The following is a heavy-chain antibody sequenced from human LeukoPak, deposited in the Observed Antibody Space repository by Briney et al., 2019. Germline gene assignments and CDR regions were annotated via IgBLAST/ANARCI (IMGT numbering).Heavy chain of an antibody. J-gene: IGHJ5*02. CDR1: GDSISSGNYF. V-gene: IGHV4-31*03. CDR3: ARGAYYYDSSGYYYANWFDP. Sequence: SETLSLTCTVSGDSISSGNYFWSWIRQHPGQGLEWIGHIYYSGSTYYNPSLKSRVTISVDTSKNQFSLKLSPVTAADTAVYYCARGAYYYDSSGYYYANWFDPWGQGTLVTVSS. CDR2: IYYSGST. D-gene: IGHD3-22*01.